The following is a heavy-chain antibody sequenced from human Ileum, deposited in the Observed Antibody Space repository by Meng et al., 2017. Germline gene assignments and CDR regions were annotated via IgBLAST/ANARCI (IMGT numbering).Heavy chain of an antibody. Sequence: QVQLVQSGAEVNYSGSSVTVSCKASGGAFSSSAIGWLRQAPGRGLEWMGGIIPILNASTYAQNFKGRVTLSADMATTTVYMELSSLTSDDTAVYFCARDCSGGGCFDPWGQGTLVTVSS. CDR3: ARDCSGGGCFDP. CDR1: GGAFSSSA. CDR2: IIPILNAS. D-gene: IGHD2-15*01. J-gene: IGHJ5*02. V-gene: IGHV1-69*10.